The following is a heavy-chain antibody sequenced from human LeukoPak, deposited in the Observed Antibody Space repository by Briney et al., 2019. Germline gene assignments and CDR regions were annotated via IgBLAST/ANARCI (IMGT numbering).Heavy chain of an antibody. CDR2: FDPEDGET. J-gene: IGHJ4*02. Sequence: GASVKVSCKVSGYTLTELSMHWVRQAPGKGLEWMGGFDPEDGETIYAQKFQGRVTMTEDTSTDTAYMELSSLRSEDTAVYYCATATAGFSSGHYYYYFDYWGQGTLVTVSS. V-gene: IGHV1-24*01. CDR3: ATATAGFSSGHYYYYFDY. D-gene: IGHD5-12*01. CDR1: GYTLTELS.